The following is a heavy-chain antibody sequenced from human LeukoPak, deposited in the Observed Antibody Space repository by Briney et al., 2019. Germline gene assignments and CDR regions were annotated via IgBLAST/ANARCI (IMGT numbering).Heavy chain of an antibody. CDR3: ARLPDYYDSSSAPYYFDY. CDR1: GFTFSSYS. CDR2: ISSSSSTI. Sequence: GGSLRLSCAASGFTFSSYSMNWVRQAPGKGLEWVSYISSSSSTIYYADSVKGRFTISRDNAKNSLYLQMNSLRAEDTAVYYCARLPDYYDSSSAPYYFDYWGQGTLVTVSS. V-gene: IGHV3-48*04. D-gene: IGHD3-22*01. J-gene: IGHJ4*02.